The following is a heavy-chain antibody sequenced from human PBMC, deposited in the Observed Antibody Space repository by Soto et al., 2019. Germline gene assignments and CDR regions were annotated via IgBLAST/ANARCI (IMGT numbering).Heavy chain of an antibody. CDR2: ISAYNGNT. J-gene: IGHJ4*02. D-gene: IGHD1-26*01. V-gene: IGHV1-18*04. CDR3: ARDWGGIVGVTERGGVGEVEY. Sequence: ASVKVSCKASGYTFTSYGISWVRQAPGQGLEWMGWISAYNGNTNYAQKLQGRVTMTTNTSTSTAYMELRSLRSDDTAVYYCARDWGGIVGVTERGGVGEVEYWGQGTLVTV. CDR1: GYTFTSYG.